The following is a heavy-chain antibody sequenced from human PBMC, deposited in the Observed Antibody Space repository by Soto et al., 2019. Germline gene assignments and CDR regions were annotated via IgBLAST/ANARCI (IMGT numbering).Heavy chain of an antibody. D-gene: IGHD1-26*01. J-gene: IGHJ4*02. CDR2: VSGSGNTQ. CDR3: ARDPKSGNQKLYFDY. V-gene: IGHV3-48*02. CDR1: GFSFRSYS. Sequence: EVQLVESGGNLVQPGVSLRLCCVASGFSFRSYSMNWVRQAPGKGPEWVAYVSGSGNTQYYADSVKGRFTISRDNAKQSLYLQLNSLRDEDTAVYYCARDPKSGNQKLYFDYWGQGALVTVSS.